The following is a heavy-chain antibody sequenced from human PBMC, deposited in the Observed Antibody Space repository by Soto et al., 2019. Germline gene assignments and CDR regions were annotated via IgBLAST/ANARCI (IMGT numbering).Heavy chain of an antibody. V-gene: IGHV1-18*01. CDR3: SGRRRGATPLYFDW. D-gene: IGHD1-26*01. CDR2: ISTYTGNT. Sequence: APEKVSCKAPGYTFSRYGLTWVRQAPGQGLEWMGWISTYTGNTNSAQKFHGRLIPTTDTSKRTRHMEMRNLRADATAIDLCSGRRRGATPLYFDWGGKGTPVTFSS. J-gene: IGHJ4*02. CDR1: GYTFSRYG.